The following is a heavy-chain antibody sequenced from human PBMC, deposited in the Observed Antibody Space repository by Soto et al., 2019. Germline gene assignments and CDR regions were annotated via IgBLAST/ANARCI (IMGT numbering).Heavy chain of an antibody. CDR1: GFTFSSYG. V-gene: IGHV3-33*01. CDR3: ARGGGIAAAGTDYYYGMDV. Sequence: GGSLRLSCAASGFTFSSYGMHWVRQAPGKGLEWVAVIWYDGSNKYYADSVKGRFTISRDNSKNTLYLQMNSQRAEDTAVYYCARGGGIAAAGTDYYYGMDVWGQGTTVTVSS. CDR2: IWYDGSNK. D-gene: IGHD6-13*01. J-gene: IGHJ6*02.